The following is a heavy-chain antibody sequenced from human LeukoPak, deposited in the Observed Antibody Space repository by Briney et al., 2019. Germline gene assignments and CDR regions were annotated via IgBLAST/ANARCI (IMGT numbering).Heavy chain of an antibody. Sequence: SETLSLTCTVSGGSISTSNYYWGWIRQPPGKGLEWIGNIFYSGSTYYSPSLRSRVTISLDTSKNQFSLKLSSVTAADTAVYYCARGLVLRFLEWLLYRADAFDIWGQGTMVTVSS. CDR1: GGSISTSNYY. V-gene: IGHV4-39*07. J-gene: IGHJ3*02. D-gene: IGHD3-3*01. CDR3: ARGLVLRFLEWLLYRADAFDI. CDR2: IFYSGST.